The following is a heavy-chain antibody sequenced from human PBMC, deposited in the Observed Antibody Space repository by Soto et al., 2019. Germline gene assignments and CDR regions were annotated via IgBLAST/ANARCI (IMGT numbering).Heavy chain of an antibody. CDR3: ATTYYYGSGSYFQANYYYYGMDV. V-gene: IGHV1-69*01. CDR1: GGTFSSYA. Sequence: QVPLVQSGAEVKKPGSSVKVSCKASGGTFSSYAISWVRQAPGQGLEWMGGIIPIFGTANYAQKFQGRVTITADESTSTAYMELSSLRSEDTAVYYCATTYYYGSGSYFQANYYYYGMDVWGQGTTVTVSS. CDR2: IIPIFGTA. J-gene: IGHJ6*02. D-gene: IGHD3-10*01.